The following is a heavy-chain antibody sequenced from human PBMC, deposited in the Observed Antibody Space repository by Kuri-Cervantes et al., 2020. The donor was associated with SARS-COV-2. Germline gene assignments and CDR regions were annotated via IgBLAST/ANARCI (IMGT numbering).Heavy chain of an antibody. D-gene: IGHD2-2*01. V-gene: IGHV3-21*01. CDR1: GFTFSSYS. J-gene: IGHJ4*02. Sequence: GGFLRLSCAASGFTFSSYSMNWVRQAPGKGLEWVSSISSSSSYIYYADSVKGRFTISRDNAKNSLYLQMNSLRAEDTAVYYCARVFSSGYCSSTSCYDFDYWGQGTLVTVSS. CDR3: ARVFSSGYCSSTSCYDFDY. CDR2: ISSSSSYI.